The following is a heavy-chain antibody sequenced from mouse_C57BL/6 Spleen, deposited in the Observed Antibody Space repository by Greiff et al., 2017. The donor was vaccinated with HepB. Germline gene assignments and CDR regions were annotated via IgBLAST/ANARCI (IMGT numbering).Heavy chain of an antibody. D-gene: IGHD1-1*01. J-gene: IGHJ1*03. Sequence: QVQLQQPGAELVKPGASVKMSCKASGYTFTSYWITWVKQRPGQGLEWIGDIYPGSGSTNYNEKFKSKATLTVDTSSSTAYMQLSSLTSEDSAVYYCAGFEDYYGSSYGYFDVWGTGTTVTVSS. CDR2: IYPGSGST. CDR3: AGFEDYYGSSYGYFDV. V-gene: IGHV1-55*01. CDR1: GYTFTSYW.